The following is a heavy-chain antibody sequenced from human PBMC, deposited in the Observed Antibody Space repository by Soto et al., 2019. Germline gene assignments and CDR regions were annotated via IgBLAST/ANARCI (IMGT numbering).Heavy chain of an antibody. CDR1: GGSISSSNW. D-gene: IGHD4-4*01. V-gene: IGHV4-4*02. J-gene: IGHJ6*02. Sequence: SETLSLTCAVSGGSISSSNWWSWVRQPPGKGLEWIGEIYHSGSTNYNPSLKSRVTISVDKSKNQFSLKLSSVTAADTAVYYCAREYSNYYYGMDVWGQGTTVTVSS. CDR2: IYHSGST. CDR3: AREYSNYYYGMDV.